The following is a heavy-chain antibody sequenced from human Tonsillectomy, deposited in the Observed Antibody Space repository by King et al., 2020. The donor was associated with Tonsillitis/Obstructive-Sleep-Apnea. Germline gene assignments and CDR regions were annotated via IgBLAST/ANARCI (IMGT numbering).Heavy chain of an antibody. J-gene: IGHJ4*02. Sequence: VQLVESGAEVKKPGSSVKVSCKASGGTFSSYAIICVRQAPGQGLEWMGGVIPIFGTAIYAHKFQGRVTITADESTGTAYTELSGLRAEDTAVYYCARVNRCGGDCYSLDYWGQGTLVTVSS. V-gene: IGHV1-69*01. CDR2: VIPIFGTA. CDR1: GGTFSSYA. CDR3: ARVNRCGGDCYSLDY. D-gene: IGHD2-21*01.